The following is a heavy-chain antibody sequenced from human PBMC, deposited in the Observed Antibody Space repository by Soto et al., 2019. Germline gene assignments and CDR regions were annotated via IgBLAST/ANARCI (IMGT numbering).Heavy chain of an antibody. CDR2: IIPIFGTA. D-gene: IGHD6-13*01. CDR3: ARDSSAAGWFDP. J-gene: IGHJ5*02. V-gene: IGHV1-69*13. CDR1: GGTFSSYA. Sequence: SVKVSCKASGGTFSSYAISWVRQAPGQGLEWMGGIIPIFGTANYAQKFQGRVTITADESASTAYMELSSLRSEDTAVYYCARDSSAAGWFDPWGQGTLVTVSS.